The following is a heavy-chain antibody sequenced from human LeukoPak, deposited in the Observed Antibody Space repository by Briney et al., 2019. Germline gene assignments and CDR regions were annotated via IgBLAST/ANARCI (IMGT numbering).Heavy chain of an antibody. Sequence: GGSLRLSCAASGFTFRSYGMHWVRQAPGKGLEWVALISYDGSNKYCADSVKGRFTISRDNSKNTLYLQMNSLRAEDTAVYYCAGSPSGSSGSTFDSWGQGTLVTVSS. D-gene: IGHD3-22*01. CDR2: ISYDGSNK. CDR1: GFTFRSYG. V-gene: IGHV3-30*03. CDR3: AGSPSGSSGSTFDS. J-gene: IGHJ4*02.